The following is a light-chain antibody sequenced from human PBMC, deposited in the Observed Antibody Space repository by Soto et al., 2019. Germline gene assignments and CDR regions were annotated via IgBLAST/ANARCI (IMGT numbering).Light chain of an antibody. CDR3: QVRDVWPT. Sequence: IVLTQSPATLSLSPGERAALSCRASQSVSTSLAWYQHKPGQAPRLIIYDASKRAPGLPARFSGSGSGTDFTLTISRLEPEDFAVYYCQVRDVWPTFGQGTKVEIK. V-gene: IGKV3-11*01. CDR2: DAS. J-gene: IGKJ1*01. CDR1: QSVSTS.